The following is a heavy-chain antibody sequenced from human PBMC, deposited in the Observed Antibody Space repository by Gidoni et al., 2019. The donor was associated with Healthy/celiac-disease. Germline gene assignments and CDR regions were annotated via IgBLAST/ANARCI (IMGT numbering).Heavy chain of an antibody. CDR3: ARTPVTYYYGSGSYYYYYGMDV. J-gene: IGHJ6*02. V-gene: IGHV2-26*01. D-gene: IGHD3-10*01. Sequence: QVTLKESGPVLVKPTETLTLTCTVSGFSLSNARLGVSWLRQPPGKALEWLAHIFSNDEKSYSTSLKSRLTISKDTSKSQVVLTMTNMDPVDTATYYCARTPVTYYYGSGSYYYYYGMDVWGQGTTVTVSS. CDR1: GFSLSNARLG. CDR2: IFSNDEK.